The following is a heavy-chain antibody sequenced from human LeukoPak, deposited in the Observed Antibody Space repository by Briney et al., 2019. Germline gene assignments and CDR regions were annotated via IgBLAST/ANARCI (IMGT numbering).Heavy chain of an antibody. V-gene: IGHV4-61*08. CDR1: GGSISSGGYY. CDR2: IYYSGST. D-gene: IGHD3-10*01. CDR3: ARGDYGSGSYGWFDP. Sequence: SQTLSLTCTASGGSISSGGYYWSWIRQHPGKGLEWIGYIYYSGSTNYNPSLKSRVTISVDTSKNQFSLKLSSVTAADTAVYYCARGDYGSGSYGWFDPWGQGTLVTVSS. J-gene: IGHJ5*02.